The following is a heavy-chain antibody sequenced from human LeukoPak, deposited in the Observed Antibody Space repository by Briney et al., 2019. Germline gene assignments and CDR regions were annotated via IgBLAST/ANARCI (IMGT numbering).Heavy chain of an antibody. V-gene: IGHV4-4*07. D-gene: IGHD4-17*01. CDR3: ARALGDYGDYGDYYYGMDV. J-gene: IGHJ6*02. CDR1: GGSISSYY. CDR2: IYTSGST. Sequence: SETLSLTCTVSGGSISSYYWSWLRQPAGKGLEWIGRIYTSGSTNYNPSLKSRVTMSVDTSKNQFSLKLSSVTAADTAVYYCARALGDYGDYGDYYYGMDVWGQGTTVTVSS.